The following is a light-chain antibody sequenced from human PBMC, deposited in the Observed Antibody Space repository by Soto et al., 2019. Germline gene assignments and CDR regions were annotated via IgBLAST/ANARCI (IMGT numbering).Light chain of an antibody. CDR3: QKYNSASPLT. J-gene: IGKJ4*01. Sequence: DIQMTQSPSSLSASVGDRVIITCRASQGISNYLAWYQQKPGKVPKLLIYAASTLQSGVPSRFSGSGSGTDFTLTISSLQPEDVATYYCQKYNSASPLTFGGGTKVEIK. V-gene: IGKV1-27*01. CDR1: QGISNY. CDR2: AAS.